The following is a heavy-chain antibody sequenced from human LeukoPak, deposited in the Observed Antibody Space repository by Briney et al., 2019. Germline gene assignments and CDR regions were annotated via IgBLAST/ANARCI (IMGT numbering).Heavy chain of an antibody. V-gene: IGHV3-30*18. CDR2: ISYDGSNK. D-gene: IGHD1-26*01. Sequence: GGSLRLSCAASGLTFSSYGMHWVRQAPGKGLEWVAVISYDGSNKYYADSVKGRFTISRDNSKNTLYLQMNSLRAEDTAVYYCAKGTGATRDYYYYYGMDVWGQGTTVTVSS. J-gene: IGHJ6*02. CDR3: AKGTGATRDYYYYYGMDV. CDR1: GLTFSSYG.